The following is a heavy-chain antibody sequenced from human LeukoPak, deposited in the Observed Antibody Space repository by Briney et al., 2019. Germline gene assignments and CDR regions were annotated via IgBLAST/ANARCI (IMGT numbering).Heavy chain of an antibody. CDR3: ARGGSPGYYYYYMDV. CDR1: GFTFSNYW. Sequence: GGSLRLSCAASGFTFSNYWMSWVRQAPGKGLEWVANIKQDGSDKYYVDSVKGRFTISRDNAKNSLYLQMNSLRVEDTAVYYCARGGSPGYYYYYMDVWGKGTTVTVSS. J-gene: IGHJ6*03. D-gene: IGHD3-3*01. V-gene: IGHV3-7*01. CDR2: IKQDGSDK.